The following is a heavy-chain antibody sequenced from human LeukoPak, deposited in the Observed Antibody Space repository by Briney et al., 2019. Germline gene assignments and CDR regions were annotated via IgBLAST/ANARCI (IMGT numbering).Heavy chain of an antibody. V-gene: IGHV3-23*01. D-gene: IGHD4-17*01. J-gene: IGHJ4*02. Sequence: GGSLRLSCAASGFTLTSYAMGWVRQAPGKGLEWVSSVSGSGDGTYYADSVKGRFTISRDNSKKTLDLHMDSLRAEDTAVCYCAKERLGGNYGDYAVDYWGQGTMVTVSS. CDR2: VSGSGDGT. CDR3: AKERLGGNYGDYAVDY. CDR1: GFTLTSYA.